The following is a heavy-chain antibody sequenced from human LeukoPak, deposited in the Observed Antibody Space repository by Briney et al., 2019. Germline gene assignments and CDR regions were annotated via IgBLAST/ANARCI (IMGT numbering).Heavy chain of an antibody. Sequence: GGSLRLSCAASGFTFTTYWMSWMRQAPGKGLQWVANIKHDGSEQYYVDSVKGRFTISRDNAKNSLFLQMNSLGVEDTAIYYCKSGGAAPGSFDYWGHGALVTVSS. V-gene: IGHV3-7*01. J-gene: IGHJ4*01. D-gene: IGHD1-26*01. CDR1: GFTFTTYW. CDR2: IKHDGSEQ. CDR3: KSGGAAPGSFDY.